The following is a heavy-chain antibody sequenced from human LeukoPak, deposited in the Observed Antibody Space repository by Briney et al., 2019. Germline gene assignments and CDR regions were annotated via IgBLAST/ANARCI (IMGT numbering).Heavy chain of an antibody. D-gene: IGHD3-10*01. CDR1: GFTFSSYW. CDR2: IKQDGSEK. V-gene: IGHV3-7*01. Sequence: GGSLRLSCAASGFTFSSYWMSWVRQAPGKGLERVANIKQDGSEKYYVDSVKGRFPISRDNAKNSLYLQMNSLRAEDTAVYYCARTFYYGSGSLYYFDYWGQGTLVTVSS. CDR3: ARTFYYGSGSLYYFDY. J-gene: IGHJ4*02.